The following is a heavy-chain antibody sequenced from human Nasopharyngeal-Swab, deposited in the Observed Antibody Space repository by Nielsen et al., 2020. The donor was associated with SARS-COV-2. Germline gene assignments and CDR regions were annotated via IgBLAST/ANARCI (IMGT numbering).Heavy chain of an antibody. J-gene: IGHJ4*02. CDR3: ATEAGGFDY. Sequence: GESLKISCAASGFTFSNSAMTWVRQAPGKGLEWVSSMSISGTSTYYADSVKGRFTISRDNSKNTLYLQMNSLRDEDTAVYYCATEAGGFDYWGQGTLVTVSP. CDR2: MSISGTST. CDR1: GFTFSNSA. D-gene: IGHD1-14*01. V-gene: IGHV3-23*01.